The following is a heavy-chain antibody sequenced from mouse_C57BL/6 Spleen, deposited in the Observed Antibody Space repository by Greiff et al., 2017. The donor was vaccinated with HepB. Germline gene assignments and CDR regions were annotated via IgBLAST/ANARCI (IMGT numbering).Heavy chain of an antibody. D-gene: IGHD2-4*01. CDR2: IYPRSGNT. CDR3: ARTGYDYDWFAY. V-gene: IGHV1-81*01. Sequence: VKLVESGAELARPGASVKLSCKASGYTFTSYGISWVKQRTGQGLEWIGEIYPRSGNTYYNEKFKGKATLTADKSSSTAYMELRSLTSEDSAVYFCARTGYDYDWFAYWGQGTLVTVSA. J-gene: IGHJ3*01. CDR1: GYTFTSYG.